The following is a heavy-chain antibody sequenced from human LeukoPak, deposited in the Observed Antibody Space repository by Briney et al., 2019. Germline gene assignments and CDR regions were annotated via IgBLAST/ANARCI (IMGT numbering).Heavy chain of an antibody. D-gene: IGHD3-10*01. Sequence: ASVKVSCKVSGYTLTELSMHWVRQAPGKGLEWMGGFDPEDGETIYAQKLQGRVTMTTDTSTSTAYMELRSLRSDDTAVYYCAREVSGAFDIWGQGTMVTVSS. V-gene: IGHV1-24*01. CDR2: FDPEDGET. J-gene: IGHJ3*02. CDR3: AREVSGAFDI. CDR1: GYTLTELS.